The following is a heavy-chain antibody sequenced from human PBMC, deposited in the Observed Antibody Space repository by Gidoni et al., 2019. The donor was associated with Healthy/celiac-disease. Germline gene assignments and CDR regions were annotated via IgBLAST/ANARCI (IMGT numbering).Heavy chain of an antibody. CDR2: IYYSGST. D-gene: IGHD6-19*01. V-gene: IGHV4-39*01. CDR1: GGSISSSSYY. Sequence: QLQLQESGPGLVKPSETLSLTCTVSGGSISSSSYYWGWIRQPPGKGLEWIGSIYYSGSTYYNPSLKSRVTISVDTSKNQFSLKLSSVTAADTAVYYCARLGIAVAAGYWGQGTLVTVSS. J-gene: IGHJ4*02. CDR3: ARLGIAVAAGY.